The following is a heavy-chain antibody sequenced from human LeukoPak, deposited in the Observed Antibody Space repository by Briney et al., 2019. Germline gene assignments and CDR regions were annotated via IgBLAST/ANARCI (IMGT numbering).Heavy chain of an antibody. D-gene: IGHD1-1*01. CDR3: ARDPTSTAWFDP. CDR2: INPNSGGT. V-gene: IGHV1-2*04. Sequence: ASVKVSCEASGYTFTAYYMHWVRQAPGQGLEWMGWINPNSGGTNYAQKFQGWVTMTTDTSTSTAYMELRSLRSDDTAVYYCARDPTSTAWFDPWGQGTLVTVSS. CDR1: GYTFTAYY. J-gene: IGHJ5*02.